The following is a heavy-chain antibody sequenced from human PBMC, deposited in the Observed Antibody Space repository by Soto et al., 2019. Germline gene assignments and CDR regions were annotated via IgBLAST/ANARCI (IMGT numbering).Heavy chain of an antibody. J-gene: IGHJ4*02. Sequence: QVQLQESGPGLVKPSGTLSLTCAVSGDSISSDKWWSWVRQPPGKGLEWIGEIYHSGSTKYNPSRESRVIISADRSQNQVSRKLYSVTDADTAVYYCARAETQQQRDYWGQGTLVTVSS. CDR1: GDSISSDKW. D-gene: IGHD6-25*01. V-gene: IGHV4-4*02. CDR2: IYHSGST. CDR3: ARAETQQQRDY.